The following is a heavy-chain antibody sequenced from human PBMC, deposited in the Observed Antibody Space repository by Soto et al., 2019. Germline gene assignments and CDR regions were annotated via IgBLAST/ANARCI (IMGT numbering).Heavy chain of an antibody. J-gene: IGHJ4*02. CDR1: GFSFSDSG. D-gene: IGHD3-3*01. CDR3: ARTSMEWALYFDN. V-gene: IGHV3-48*01. CDR2: ISSSSRTI. Sequence: PGGSLRLSCEASGFSFSDSGMNWVRRAPGKGLEWISYISSSSRTIYYAASVEGRFTVSRDNVKNSVHLQMNSLRAEDTGVYFCARTSMEWALYFDNWGLGTLVTVSS.